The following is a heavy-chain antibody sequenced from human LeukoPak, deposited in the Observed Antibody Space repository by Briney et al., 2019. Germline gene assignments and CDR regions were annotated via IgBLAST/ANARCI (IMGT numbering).Heavy chain of an antibody. D-gene: IGHD3-16*01. CDR1: GFTFSTYA. Sequence: PGGSLRLSCAASGFTFSTYAMIWVRQAPGKGLEWVSVIYSGGSTYYADSVKGRFTISRDNSKNTLYLQMNSLRAEDTAVYYCARDGAGGDYWGQGTLVTVSS. CDR3: ARDGAGGDY. V-gene: IGHV3-53*01. CDR2: IYSGGST. J-gene: IGHJ4*02.